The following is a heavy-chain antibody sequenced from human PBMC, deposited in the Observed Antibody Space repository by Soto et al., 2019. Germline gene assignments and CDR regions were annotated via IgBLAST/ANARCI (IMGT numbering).Heavy chain of an antibody. D-gene: IGHD3-10*01. CDR3: ARAAGEVRGVIGWFDP. J-gene: IGHJ5*02. V-gene: IGHV4-30-4*01. Sequence: QVQLQESGPGLVKPSQTLSLTCTVSGGSISSGDYYWSWIRQPPGKGLEWIGYIYYSGSTYYNPSLKSRVTISVDTSKNQFSLKLSSVTAADTAVYYCARAAGEVRGVIGWFDPWGQGTLVTVSS. CDR1: GGSISSGDYY. CDR2: IYYSGST.